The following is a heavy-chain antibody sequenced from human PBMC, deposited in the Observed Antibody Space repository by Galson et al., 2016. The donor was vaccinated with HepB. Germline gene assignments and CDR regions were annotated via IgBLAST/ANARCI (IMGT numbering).Heavy chain of an antibody. V-gene: IGHV3-7*04. CDR3: ARDSGYCNNFDCKGDAFDM. CDR1: GFTFSTNW. Sequence: SLRLSCAGSGFTFSTNWMSWVRQAPGKGLEWVANIKEDGSEKYFVDSVKGRFTISRDNAKSSLFLQMNSLRAEDTAVYYCARDSGYCNNFDCKGDAFDMWVQGTMVTVSS. CDR2: IKEDGSEK. D-gene: IGHD2-8*01. J-gene: IGHJ3*02.